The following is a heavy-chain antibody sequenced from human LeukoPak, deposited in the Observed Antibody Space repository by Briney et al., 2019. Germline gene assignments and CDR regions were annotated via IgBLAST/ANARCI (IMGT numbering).Heavy chain of an antibody. CDR2: IIPIFGTA. CDR1: GYTFTSYY. CDR3: GLMNTIFGVVMGYYYYGMDV. V-gene: IGHV1-69*13. Sequence: GASVKVSCKASGYTFTSYYMHWVRQAPGQGLEWMGGIIPIFGTANYAQKFQGRVTITADESTSTAYMELSSLRSEDTAVYYCGLMNTIFGVVMGYYYYGMDVWGQGTTVTVSS. J-gene: IGHJ6*02. D-gene: IGHD3-3*01.